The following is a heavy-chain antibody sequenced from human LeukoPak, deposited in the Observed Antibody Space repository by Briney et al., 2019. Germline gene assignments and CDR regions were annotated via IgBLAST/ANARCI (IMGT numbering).Heavy chain of an antibody. CDR2: IYHSGST. D-gene: IGHD1-14*01. J-gene: IGHJ3*02. CDR3: ARGLRRYYRAVVGDAFDI. V-gene: IGHV4-4*02. Sequence: PSETLSLTCAVSGGSISSSNWWSWVRQPPGKGLEWIGEIYHSGSTNYNPSLKSRVTISVDKSKNQFSLKLSSVTAADTAVYYCARGLRRYYRAVVGDAFDIWGQGTMVTVSS. CDR1: GGSISSSNW.